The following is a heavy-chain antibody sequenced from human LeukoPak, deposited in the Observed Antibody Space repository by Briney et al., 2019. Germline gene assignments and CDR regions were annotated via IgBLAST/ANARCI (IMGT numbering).Heavy chain of an antibody. D-gene: IGHD3-10*01. J-gene: IGHJ4*02. CDR3: ARASITMVRGVHN. CDR2: IYYSGST. V-gene: IGHV4-39*07. CDR1: GGSISSSSYY. Sequence: SETLSLTCTVSGGSISSSSYYWGWIRQPPGKGLEWIGSIYYSGSTYYNPSLKSRVTISVDTSKNQFSLKLSSVTAADTAVYYCARASITMVRGVHNWGQGTLVTVSS.